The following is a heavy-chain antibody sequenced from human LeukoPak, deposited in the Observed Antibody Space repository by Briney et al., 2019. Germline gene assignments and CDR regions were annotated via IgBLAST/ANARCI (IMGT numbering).Heavy chain of an antibody. Sequence: PSETLSLTCTVSGGSISSYYWSWIRQPPGKGLEWIGYIYYSGSTNYNPSLKSRVTISVDTSKNQFSLKLSSVTAADTAVYYCARAPTYYDFWSGYSHDAFDIWGQGTMVTVSS. CDR2: IYYSGST. D-gene: IGHD3-3*01. V-gene: IGHV4-59*01. J-gene: IGHJ3*02. CDR1: GGSISSYY. CDR3: ARAPTYYDFWSGYSHDAFDI.